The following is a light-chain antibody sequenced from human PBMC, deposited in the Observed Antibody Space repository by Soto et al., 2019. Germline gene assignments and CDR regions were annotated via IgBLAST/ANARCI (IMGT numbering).Light chain of an antibody. V-gene: IGKV3-20*01. Sequence: EIVLTQSPGTLSLSPGERATLSCRASQSVGSIYLAWYLQKPGQAPRLLIYVASDRATGIPDRFSGSVSGTDFTLIISRLEPEEVAVYYCQQYGNSPWTFGHGTKVDIK. CDR2: VAS. CDR1: QSVGSIY. CDR3: QQYGNSPWT. J-gene: IGKJ1*01.